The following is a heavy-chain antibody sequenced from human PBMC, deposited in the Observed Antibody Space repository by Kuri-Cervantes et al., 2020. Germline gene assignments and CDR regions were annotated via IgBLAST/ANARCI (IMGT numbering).Heavy chain of an antibody. J-gene: IGHJ4*02. CDR1: GYTFTSYY. D-gene: IGHD6-13*01. V-gene: IGHV1-46*01. CDR2: INPSGGST. CDR3: ARRLVIAAAGTRFGY. Sequence: ASVKVSCKASGYTFTSYYMHWVRQAPGQGLEWMGIINPSGGSTSYAQKFQGRVTMTRDTSTSTVYMELSSLRSEDTAVYYCARRLVIAAAGTRFGYWGQGTLVTVSS.